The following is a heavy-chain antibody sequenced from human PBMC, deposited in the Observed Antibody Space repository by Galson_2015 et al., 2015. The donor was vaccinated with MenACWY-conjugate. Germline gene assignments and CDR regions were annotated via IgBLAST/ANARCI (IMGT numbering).Heavy chain of an antibody. J-gene: IGHJ5*02. D-gene: IGHD3-10*01. CDR3: AQGAGSRWFDP. Sequence: SLRLSCAASGITFSSYAMGWVRQAPGKGLEWVSSISTTGGTTYYADSVKGRFTISRDNSKNTLYLQMNSLRAGDTALYYCAQGAGSRWFDPWGQGTLVIVSS. CDR1: GITFSSYA. CDR2: ISTTGGTT. V-gene: IGHV3-23*01.